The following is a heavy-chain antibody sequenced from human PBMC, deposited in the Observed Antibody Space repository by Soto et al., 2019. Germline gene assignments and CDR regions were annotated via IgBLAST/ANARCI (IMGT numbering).Heavy chain of an antibody. CDR1: RVAFSKFI. J-gene: IGHJ6*02. CDR2: IIPVFGTA. D-gene: IGHD2-2*01. Sequence: QAQLEQSGGEVKKPGSSVKVSCKASRVAFSKFIVTWVRQAPGVGLEWVGGIIPVFGTANYAQKFQGRVTITAVESTSTSYMEVNNLRSEDTAVYYCAKVRYSSPMGYYYGMDVWGQGTTVTVSS. CDR3: AKVRYSSPMGYYYGMDV. V-gene: IGHV1-69*01.